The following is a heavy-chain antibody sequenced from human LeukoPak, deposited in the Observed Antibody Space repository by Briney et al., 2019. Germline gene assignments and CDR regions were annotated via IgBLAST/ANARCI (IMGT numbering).Heavy chain of an antibody. Sequence: GGSLRLSCAASGFSFRSYNMNWVRLAPGKGLEWVSSISTSNSYIYYADSVKGRFTISRDNAQSSLYLQMNSLTAEDTAVYYCARDRPRYCGRTSCPVDYWGQGILVTVSS. D-gene: IGHD2-2*01. CDR2: ISTSNSYI. CDR3: ARDRPRYCGRTSCPVDY. V-gene: IGHV3-21*01. CDR1: GFSFRSYN. J-gene: IGHJ4*02.